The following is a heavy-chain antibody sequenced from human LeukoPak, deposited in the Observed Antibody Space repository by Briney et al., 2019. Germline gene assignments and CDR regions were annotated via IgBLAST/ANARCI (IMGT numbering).Heavy chain of an antibody. CDR2: ISGSGGTT. V-gene: IGHV3-23*01. J-gene: IGHJ4*02. CDR3: TKAGIAVPATPDY. CDR1: GFTFSSYA. D-gene: IGHD6-19*01. Sequence: GGSLRLSCAASGFTFSSYAMSWVRQAPGKGLEWVSAISGSGGTTYYADSVKGRFIISRDNSKNTLYLQMDSLRAEDTAVYYCTKAGIAVPATPDYWGQGTLVTVSS.